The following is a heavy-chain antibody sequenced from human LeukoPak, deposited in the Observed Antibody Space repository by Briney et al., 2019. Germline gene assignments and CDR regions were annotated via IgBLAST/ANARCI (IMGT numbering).Heavy chain of an antibody. Sequence: SETLSLTCTVSGGSISSSSYSWGWIRQPPGKGLEWIGSIYYSGSTYYNPSLKSRVTISVDTSKNQFPLKLSSVTAADTAVYYCARHDYGAYSSDYWGQGTLVTVSS. CDR1: GGSISSSSYS. J-gene: IGHJ4*02. CDR3: ARHDYGAYSSDY. D-gene: IGHD4-17*01. CDR2: IYYSGST. V-gene: IGHV4-39*01.